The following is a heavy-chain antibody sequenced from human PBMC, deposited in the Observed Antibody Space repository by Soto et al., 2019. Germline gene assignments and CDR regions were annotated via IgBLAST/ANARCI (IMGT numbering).Heavy chain of an antibody. CDR2: ISSSGSTI. CDR3: ARADCSGGSCYSGGFDP. D-gene: IGHD2-15*01. V-gene: IGHV3-48*03. J-gene: IGHJ5*02. CDR1: GFTFSSYE. Sequence: PGGSLRLSCAASGFTFSSYEMNWVRQAPGKGLEWVSYISSSGSTIYYADPVKGRFTISRDNAKNSLYLQMNSLRAEDTAVYYCARADCSGGSCYSGGFDPWGQGTLVTVSS.